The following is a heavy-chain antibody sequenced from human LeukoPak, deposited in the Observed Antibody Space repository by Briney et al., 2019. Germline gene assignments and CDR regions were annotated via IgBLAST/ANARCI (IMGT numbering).Heavy chain of an antibody. V-gene: IGHV4-39*07. Sequence: SETLSLTCTVSGGSISTSNYYWGWIRQPPGKGLEWIGNIFYSGSTYYSPSLRSRVTISLDTSRNQFSLKLNSVTAADTAVYYCARAPSVVGIDYWGQGTLVTVSS. CDR1: GGSISTSNYY. CDR2: IFYSGST. CDR3: ARAPSVVGIDY. J-gene: IGHJ4*02. D-gene: IGHD3-22*01.